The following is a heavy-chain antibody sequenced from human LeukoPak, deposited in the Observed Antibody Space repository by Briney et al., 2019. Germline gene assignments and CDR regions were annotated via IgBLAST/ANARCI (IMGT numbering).Heavy chain of an antibody. Sequence: GGSLRLSCAASGFSVGHNYVTWVRRPPGKGLEWVSVIYTDGSTHYADSVKGRFIISRDSSKNTLYLQMNSLRAEDTAVYYCTDAVAGWGQGTLVTVSS. CDR3: TDAVAG. J-gene: IGHJ4*02. D-gene: IGHD4-23*01. CDR2: IYTDGST. CDR1: GFSVGHNY. V-gene: IGHV3-53*05.